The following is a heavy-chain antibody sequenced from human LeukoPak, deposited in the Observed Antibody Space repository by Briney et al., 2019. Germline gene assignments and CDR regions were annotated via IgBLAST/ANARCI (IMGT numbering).Heavy chain of an antibody. CDR2: IYYSGST. D-gene: IGHD6-6*01. J-gene: IGHJ5*02. Sequence: SETLSLTCTVSGGSISSYYWSWIRQPPGKGLEWIGYIYYSGSTNYNPSLKSRVTISVDTSKNQFSLKLSSVTAADTAVYYCAREGEEYSSSSLWFDLWGQGTLVTVSS. CDR3: AREGEEYSSSSLWFDL. CDR1: GGSISSYY. V-gene: IGHV4-59*01.